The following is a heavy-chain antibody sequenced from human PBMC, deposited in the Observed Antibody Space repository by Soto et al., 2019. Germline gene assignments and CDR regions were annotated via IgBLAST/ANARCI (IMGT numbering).Heavy chain of an antibody. CDR3: ARHGESKSGYSSSWPLLGYYYYYGMDV. Sequence: PGESLKISCKGSGYSFTTYWIGWVRQMPGKGLEWMGIIYPGDSDTRYSPSFQGQVTISADKSISTAYLQWSSLKASDTAMYYCARHGESKSGYSSSWPLLGYYYYYGMDVWGQGTTVTVSS. J-gene: IGHJ6*02. D-gene: IGHD6-13*01. V-gene: IGHV5-51*01. CDR2: IYPGDSDT. CDR1: GYSFTTYW.